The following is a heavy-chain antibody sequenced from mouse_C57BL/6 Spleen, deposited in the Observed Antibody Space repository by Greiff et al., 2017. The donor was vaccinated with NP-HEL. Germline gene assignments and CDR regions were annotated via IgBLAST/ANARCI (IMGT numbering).Heavy chain of an antibody. J-gene: IGHJ1*03. CDR2: IRNKANGYTT. Sequence: EVKLMESGGGLVQPGGSLSLSCAASGFTFTDYYMSWVRQPPGKALEWLGFIRNKANGYTTEYSASVKGRFTISRENSQSILYLQMNALRAEDSATYYCARSRDEGYGCFDVWGTGTTVTVSS. CDR3: ARSRDEGYGCFDV. V-gene: IGHV7-3*01. CDR1: GFTFTDYY.